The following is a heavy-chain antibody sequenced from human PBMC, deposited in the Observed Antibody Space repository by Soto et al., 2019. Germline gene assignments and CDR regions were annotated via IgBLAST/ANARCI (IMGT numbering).Heavy chain of an antibody. V-gene: IGHV3-21*01. J-gene: IGHJ4*02. Sequence: GGSLRLSCEASGFPFSLVSMNWVRQFPGKGLEWVASISSASSETWYADSVKGRFIISRDNAQKSLFLQMNTLRPEDSAIYYCARVAYWGPGTQFTVSS. CDR3: ARVAY. CDR2: ISSASSET. CDR1: GFPFSLVS.